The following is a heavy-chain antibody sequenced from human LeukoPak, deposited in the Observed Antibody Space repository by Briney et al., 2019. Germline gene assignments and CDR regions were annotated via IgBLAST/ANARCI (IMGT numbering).Heavy chain of an antibody. J-gene: IGHJ4*02. CDR2: ISAYNGNT. D-gene: IGHD1-26*01. CDR1: GYTFTSYG. CDR3: ARDVFTASYSGSY. Sequence: ASVKVSCKASGYTFTSYGISWVRQAPGQGLKWMGWISAYNGNTNYAQKLQGRVTMTTDTSTSTAYMELSRLRSDDTAVYYCARDVFTASYSGSYWGQGTLVTVSS. V-gene: IGHV1-18*01.